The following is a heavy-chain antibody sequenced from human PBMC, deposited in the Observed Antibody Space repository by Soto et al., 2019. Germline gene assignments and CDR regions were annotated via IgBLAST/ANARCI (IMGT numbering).Heavy chain of an antibody. CDR1: GYPFSENH. Sequence: QVQLVQSGADVRKTGASVKVSCKASGYPFSENHIHWVRQAPGQGLEWMGWLNPYSGATKYAPKFQGRVTMTRDTSISTSYMEVNGLKSDDMAFYYCATARRGTVSLLADWGQGTLVTVSS. CDR3: ATARRGTVSLLAD. J-gene: IGHJ4*01. D-gene: IGHD4-4*01. CDR2: LNPYSGAT. V-gene: IGHV1-2*02.